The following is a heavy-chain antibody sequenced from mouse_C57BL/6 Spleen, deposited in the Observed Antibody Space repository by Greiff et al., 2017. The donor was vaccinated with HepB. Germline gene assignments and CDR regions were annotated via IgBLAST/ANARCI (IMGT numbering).Heavy chain of an antibody. CDR3: ARVFEGYFDV. V-gene: IGHV5-4*03. CDR2: ISDGGSYT. CDR1: GFTFSSYA. J-gene: IGHJ1*03. Sequence: DVMLVESGGGLVKPGGSLKLSCAASGFTFSSYAMSWVRLTPEKRLEWVATISDGGSYTYYPDNVKGRFTISRDNAKNNLYLQMSHLKSEDTAMYYCARVFEGYFDVWGTGTTVTVSS.